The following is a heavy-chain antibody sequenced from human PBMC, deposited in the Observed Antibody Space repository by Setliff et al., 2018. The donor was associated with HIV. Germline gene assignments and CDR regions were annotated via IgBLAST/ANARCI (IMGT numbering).Heavy chain of an antibody. CDR1: GGSVGSSSYY. Sequence: SETLSLTCTVSGGSVGSSSYYWAWIRQPPGKGLEWIGSIFRAGNATYNPSLKSRAILSVDTSQNQFSLQLKHVTAADTAIYYCAREQYHFVVNYYYYYGMDVWGQGNTVTVSS. J-gene: IGHJ6*02. V-gene: IGHV4-39*07. CDR3: AREQYHFVVNYYYYYGMDV. CDR2: IFRAGNA. D-gene: IGHD2-15*01.